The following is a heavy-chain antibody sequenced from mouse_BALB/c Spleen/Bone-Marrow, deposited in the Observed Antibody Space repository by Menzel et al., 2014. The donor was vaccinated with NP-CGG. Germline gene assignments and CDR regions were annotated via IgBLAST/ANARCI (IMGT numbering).Heavy chain of an antibody. CDR3: GAPYYYGSSDFDY. Sequence: VQLQQSGPELVKPGASVKISCKASGYSFTGYFMNRVKQSHGKSLEWIGRINPYNGDTFNNQKFKGKATLTVDKSSSTAHMELLSLTSEDSAVYYCGAPYYYGSSDFDYWGQGTTLTVSS. CDR2: INPYNGDT. CDR1: GYSFTGYF. J-gene: IGHJ2*01. V-gene: IGHV1-37*01. D-gene: IGHD1-1*01.